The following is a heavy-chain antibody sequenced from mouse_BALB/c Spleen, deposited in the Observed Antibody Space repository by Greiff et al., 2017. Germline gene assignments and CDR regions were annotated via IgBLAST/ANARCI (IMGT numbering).Heavy chain of an antibody. J-gene: IGHJ4*01. CDR2: ISNGGGST. Sequence: EVKLVESGGGLVQPGGSLKLSCAASGFTFSSYTMSWVRQTPEKRLEWVAYISNGGGSTYYPDTVKGRFTISRDNAKNTLYLQMSSLKSEDTAMYYCARQYDYDDAMDYWGQGTSVTVSS. CDR1: GFTFSSYT. V-gene: IGHV5-12-2*01. CDR3: ARQYDYDDAMDY. D-gene: IGHD2-4*01.